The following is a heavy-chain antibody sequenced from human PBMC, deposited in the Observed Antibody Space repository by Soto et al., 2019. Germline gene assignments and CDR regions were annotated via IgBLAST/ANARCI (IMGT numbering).Heavy chain of an antibody. V-gene: IGHV3-30-3*01. J-gene: IGHJ6*04. CDR1: GFTFSSYA. D-gene: IGHD3-9*01. CDR3: ARDRAYYDILTGPGPRYYGMDV. Sequence: PGGSLRLSCAASGFTFSSYAMHWVRQAPGKGLEWVAVISYDGSNKYYADSVKGRFTISRDNSKNTLYLQMNSLRAEDTAVYYCARDRAYYDILTGPGPRYYGMDVWGKGTTVTVSS. CDR2: ISYDGSNK.